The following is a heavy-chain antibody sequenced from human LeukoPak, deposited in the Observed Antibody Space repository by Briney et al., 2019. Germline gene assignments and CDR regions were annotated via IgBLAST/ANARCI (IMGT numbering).Heavy chain of an antibody. CDR2: INGDGSDT. J-gene: IGHJ5*02. D-gene: IGHD1/OR15-1a*01. CDR3: ARDPRNKGFDP. Sequence: PGGSLRLSCAASGFTFSGYWMHWARQSPGKGLVWVSCINGDGSDTRYADSVKGRFTISRDNAKNTLYLQMNNLRVEDTAVYYCARDPRNKGFDPWGQGTLVTVSS. V-gene: IGHV3-74*01. CDR1: GFTFSGYW.